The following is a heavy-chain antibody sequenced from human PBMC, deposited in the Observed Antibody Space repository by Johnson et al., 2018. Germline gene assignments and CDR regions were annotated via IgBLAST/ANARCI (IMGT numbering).Heavy chain of an antibody. J-gene: IGHJ3*02. CDR1: GYTFTNYY. V-gene: IGHV1-46*01. CDR3: AREKAGATNPSGYSFDI. D-gene: IGHD1-26*01. CDR2: IVPSGGGT. Sequence: QVRLVQSGAEVKKPGASVKVSCTASGYTFTNYYMHWVRQAPGQVLEWVGIIVPSGGGTHYSQNFQGRITMTRDTSTGTVYMELSSLRSDETAVYYCAREKAGATNPSGYSFDIWGQGTLVTVSS.